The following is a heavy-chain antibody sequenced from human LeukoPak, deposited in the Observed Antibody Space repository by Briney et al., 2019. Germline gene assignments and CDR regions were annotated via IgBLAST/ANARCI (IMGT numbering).Heavy chain of an antibody. CDR3: ARNPYYYDSSGFH. D-gene: IGHD3-22*01. CDR1: GGSISSSSYY. J-gene: IGHJ1*01. Sequence: SETLSLTCTVCGGSISSSSYYWGWVRQPPGKGLEWIGSIYYSGSTYYNPSLKIRVTISVDTSKNQFSLKLSSVTAADTAVYYCARNPYYYDSSGFHWGQGTLVTVSS. V-gene: IGHV4-39*01. CDR2: IYYSGST.